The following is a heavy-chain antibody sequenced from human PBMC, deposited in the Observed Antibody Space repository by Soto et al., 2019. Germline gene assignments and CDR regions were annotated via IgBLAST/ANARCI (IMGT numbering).Heavy chain of an antibody. D-gene: IGHD3-3*01. J-gene: IGHJ5*02. CDR1: GGSISSYY. CDR3: AMLLIPTRIPMGWFDP. Sequence: QVQLQESGPGLVKPSETLSLTCTVSGGSISSYYWSWIRQPPGKGLEWIGYIYYSGSTNYNPSLNSRVTVSVDTSKNRFSLTLTAVTPADTAVYYCAMLLIPTRIPMGWFDPWGQGTLVTVSS. V-gene: IGHV4-59*08. CDR2: IYYSGST.